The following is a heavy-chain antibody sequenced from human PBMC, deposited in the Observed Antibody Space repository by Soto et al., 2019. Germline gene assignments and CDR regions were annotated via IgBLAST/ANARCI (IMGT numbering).Heavy chain of an antibody. V-gene: IGHV1-3*01. CDR1: GYTFTSYA. Sequence: ASVKVSCKASGYTFTSYAMQWVRQAPGQRLEWMGWINAGNGNTKYSQKFQGRVTITRDTSASTAYMELSSLRSEDTAVYYCARSYCSSTSCYALDAFDIWGQGTMVTVSS. D-gene: IGHD2-2*01. J-gene: IGHJ3*02. CDR2: INAGNGNT. CDR3: ARSYCSSTSCYALDAFDI.